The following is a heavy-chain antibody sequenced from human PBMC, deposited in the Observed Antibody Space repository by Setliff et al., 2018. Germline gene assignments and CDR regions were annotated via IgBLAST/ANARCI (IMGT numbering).Heavy chain of an antibody. V-gene: IGHV3-23*01. D-gene: IGHD3-16*01. J-gene: IGHJ6*03. CDR1: EFTFSSYA. CDR2: ISGSGGST. Sequence: PGGSLRLSCTASEFTFSSYAMSWVRQAPGKGLEWVSSISGSGGSTYYADSVKGRFTISRDNSKDTLYLQMNSLRSEDTAVYFCARVYCRHSCLVESYMDVWGTGTTVTVSS. CDR3: ARVYCRHSCLVESYMDV.